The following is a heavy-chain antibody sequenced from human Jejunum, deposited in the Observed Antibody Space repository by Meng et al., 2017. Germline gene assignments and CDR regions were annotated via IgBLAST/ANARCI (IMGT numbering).Heavy chain of an antibody. CDR2: FTRGGTT. J-gene: IGHJ4*02. Sequence: VELQRWGSGLLSPSQTLSLTWVFYGGSISGYFWGWIRQAPGEGLEWVGEFTRGGTTNYNPSLKRRVTISADTSKNQFSLTLSSVSAADTAVYYCARHEVDFDNWGQGTLVTVAS. CDR3: ARHEVDFDN. CDR1: GGSISGYF. D-gene: IGHD1-26*01. V-gene: IGHV4-34*02.